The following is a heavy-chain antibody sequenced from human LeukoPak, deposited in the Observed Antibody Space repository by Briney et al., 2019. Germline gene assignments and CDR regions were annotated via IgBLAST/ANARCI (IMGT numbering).Heavy chain of an antibody. J-gene: IGHJ4*02. D-gene: IGHD6-19*01. CDR2: IYSGGST. V-gene: IGHV3-66*01. CDR3: ARGMRYSTGWYYFDY. CDR1: GFTVSSNY. Sequence: SGGSLRLSCAASGFTVSSNYMSWVRQAPGKGLEWVSVIYSGGSTYYADSVKGRFTISRDNSKNTLYLQMNSLRAEDTAVYYCARGMRYSTGWYYFDYWGQGTLVIVSS.